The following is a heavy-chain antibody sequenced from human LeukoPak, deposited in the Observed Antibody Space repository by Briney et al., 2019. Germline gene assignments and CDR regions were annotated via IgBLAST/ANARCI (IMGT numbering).Heavy chain of an antibody. D-gene: IGHD6-13*01. CDR3: ARVLAAAAHFDF. J-gene: IGHJ4*02. Sequence: SETLSLTCTVSGGSVSNDNSYWGWIRQSPGKGLEWIGSLSYSGSTYYNPSLKSRVTMSVDTSKNHFSLKLSSVAAADTAVYYCARVLAAAAHFDFWGQGTLVTVSS. V-gene: IGHV4-39*02. CDR2: LSYSGST. CDR1: GGSVSNDNSY.